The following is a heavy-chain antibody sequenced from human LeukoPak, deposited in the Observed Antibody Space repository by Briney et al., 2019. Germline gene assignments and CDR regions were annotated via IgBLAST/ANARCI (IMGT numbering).Heavy chain of an antibody. Sequence: ASVKVSCKASGYTFTSYGINWVRQAPGQGPEWMGWISVYNGNTLYAQRLQGRVTMTTDTSTSTAYMDLRSLRSDDTAVYYCARALDTPTNDYWGQGTLVTVPS. CDR3: ARALDTPTNDY. CDR2: ISVYNGNT. D-gene: IGHD5-18*01. J-gene: IGHJ4*02. V-gene: IGHV1-18*01. CDR1: GYTFTSYG.